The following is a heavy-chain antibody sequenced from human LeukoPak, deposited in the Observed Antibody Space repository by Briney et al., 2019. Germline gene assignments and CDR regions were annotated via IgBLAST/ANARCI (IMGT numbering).Heavy chain of an antibody. V-gene: IGHV3-30*18. Sequence: GGSLRLSCAASGFTFSSYGMHWVRQAPGKGLEWVAVISYDGSNKYYADSVKGRFTISRDNSKNTLYLQMNSLRAEDTAVYYCAKDATMRGTNWFDPWGQGTLVTVSS. CDR3: AKDATMRGTNWFDP. J-gene: IGHJ5*02. CDR2: ISYDGSNK. CDR1: GFTFSSYG. D-gene: IGHD3-22*01.